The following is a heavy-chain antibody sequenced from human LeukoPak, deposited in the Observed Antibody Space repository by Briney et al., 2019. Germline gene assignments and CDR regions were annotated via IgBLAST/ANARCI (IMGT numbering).Heavy chain of an antibody. CDR3: AKDGEYDSSVYYAIYYYHYMDV. J-gene: IGHJ6*03. V-gene: IGHV3-43*02. CDR1: GFTFDDYA. D-gene: IGHD3-22*01. Sequence: PGGSLRLPCAASGFTFDDYAMHWVRHAPGKGLEWVSLISGDGDSTYYADSVKGRFTVSRDDSKNSLYLQMNSLRTEDTALYYCAKDGEYDSSVYYAIYYYHYMDVWGKGTTVTVSS. CDR2: ISGDGDST.